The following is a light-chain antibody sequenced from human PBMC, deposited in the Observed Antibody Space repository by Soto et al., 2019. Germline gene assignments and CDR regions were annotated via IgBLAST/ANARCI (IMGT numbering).Light chain of an antibody. J-gene: IGKJ5*01. CDR3: QHRYNWLIT. CDR1: QSVSSY. CDR2: DAS. V-gene: IGKV3-11*01. Sequence: EIVLTHSPATLSLSPGEIATLSFSASQSVSSYLAWYQQKPGQAPRLLIYDASNRATGIPARFSGSGSGTDFTLTISSLEPEDFAVYYCQHRYNWLITFGQGTRLENK.